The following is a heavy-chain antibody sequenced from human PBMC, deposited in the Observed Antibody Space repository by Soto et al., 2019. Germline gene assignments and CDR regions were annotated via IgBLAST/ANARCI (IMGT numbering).Heavy chain of an antibody. J-gene: IGHJ6*02. CDR3: SRDTYDSSGYYFVYYYGMDV. V-gene: IGHV1-18*01. CDR1: GYTFTSYG. CDR2: ISAYNGNT. D-gene: IGHD3-22*01. Sequence: QVQLVQSGAEVKKPGASVKVSCKASGYTFTSYGISWVRQAPGQGLEWMGWISAYNGNTNYAQKLQGRVTMTTDTFTSKAYMELKSLRSDDTAVYYCSRDTYDSSGYYFVYYYGMDVWGQGTTVTVSS.